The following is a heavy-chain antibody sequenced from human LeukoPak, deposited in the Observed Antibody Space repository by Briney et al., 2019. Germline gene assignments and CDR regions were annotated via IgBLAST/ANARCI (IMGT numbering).Heavy chain of an antibody. CDR1: GFTFSDYY. CDR3: ARDLRAGSYGFD. V-gene: IGHV3-7*01. Sequence: PGGSLRLSCAASGFTFSDYYMSWIRQAPGKGLEWVANIKQDGSEKYNVDSVKGRFTISRDNARNSVYLQMNSLRAEDTAVYYCARDLRAGSYGFDWGQGTLVTVSS. J-gene: IGHJ4*02. CDR2: IKQDGSEK. D-gene: IGHD5-18*01.